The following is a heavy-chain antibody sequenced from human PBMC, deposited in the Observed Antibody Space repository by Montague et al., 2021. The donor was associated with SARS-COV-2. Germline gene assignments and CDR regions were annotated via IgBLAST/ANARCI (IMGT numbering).Heavy chain of an antibody. CDR1: GFSLNTPEVA. CDR3: AHRFAGFFDY. Sequence: PALVKPTQTLTLTCTFSGFSLNTPEVAVGWIRQPPGKAPEWLALXYGGDEKRYGPSLQSRLTITRDTSKSQAVLTVTNMDPVDTATYFCAHRFAGFFDYWGQGILVTASS. J-gene: IGHJ4*02. V-gene: IGHV2-5*05. CDR2: XYGGDEK.